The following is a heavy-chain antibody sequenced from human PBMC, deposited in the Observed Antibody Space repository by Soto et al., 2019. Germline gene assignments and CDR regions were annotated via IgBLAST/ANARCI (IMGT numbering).Heavy chain of an antibody. CDR2: IYYIGST. CDR3: ARGPIQLLWFGESYYMDV. D-gene: IGHD3-10*01. J-gene: IGHJ6*03. V-gene: IGHV4-59*01. CDR1: GGAISSYY. Sequence: SETLCLTCTVSGGAISSYYWSWIRQPPGKGLEGIGYIYYIGSTNYNPSLKSRVTISVDTSKTQFSLRLSCVTAADTAVYYCARGPIQLLWFGESYYMDVWGKGTPVTVSS.